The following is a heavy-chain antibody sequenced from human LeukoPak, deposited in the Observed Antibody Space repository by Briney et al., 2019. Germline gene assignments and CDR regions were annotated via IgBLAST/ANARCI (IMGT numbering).Heavy chain of an antibody. Sequence: SETLSLTCTVSGGSISSGGYYWSWIRQHPGEGLEWIGYIYYSGSTYYNPSLKSRVTISVDTSKNQFSLKLSSVTAADTAVYYCARGVRGTGTKKALFDYWGQGTLVTVSS. CDR3: ARGVRGTGTKKALFDY. V-gene: IGHV4-31*03. CDR2: IYYSGST. CDR1: GGSISSGGYY. D-gene: IGHD1-7*01. J-gene: IGHJ4*02.